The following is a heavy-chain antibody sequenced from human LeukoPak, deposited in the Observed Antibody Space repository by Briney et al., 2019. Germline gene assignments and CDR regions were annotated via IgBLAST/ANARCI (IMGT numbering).Heavy chain of an antibody. CDR2: ISYDGSNK. CDR3: AKEGGASRFDY. CDR1: GFTFSIYS. D-gene: IGHD5-12*01. Sequence: GGSLRLSCAASGFTFSIYSMNWVRQAPGKGLEWVAVISYDGSNKYYADSVKGRFTISRDNSKNTLYLQMNSLRPEDTAVYYCAKEGGASRFDYWGQGTLVTVSS. V-gene: IGHV3-30*18. J-gene: IGHJ4*02.